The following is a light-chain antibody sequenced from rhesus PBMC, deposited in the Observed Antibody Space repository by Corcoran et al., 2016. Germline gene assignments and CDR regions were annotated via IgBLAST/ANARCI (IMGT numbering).Light chain of an antibody. CDR1: QSLLHSNGYSY. V-gene: IGKV2-78*01. J-gene: IGKJ4*01. CDR3: LQDIQVPLT. CDR2: LGS. Sequence: DIVMTQTPLSLPVTPGEPASISCRSSQSLLHSNGYSYLFWYLQRPGQSPQLLLYLGSIRASGVPDRFSATGSGTDFTLKISRVEAADVGVYYCLQDIQVPLTFGGGTKVEIK.